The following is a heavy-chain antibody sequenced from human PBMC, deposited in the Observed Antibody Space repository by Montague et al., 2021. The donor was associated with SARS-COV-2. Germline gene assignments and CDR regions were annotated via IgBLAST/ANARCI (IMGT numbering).Heavy chain of an antibody. CDR1: GGSFSGYY. CDR2: INHSGST. J-gene: IGHJ6*02. CDR3: ARSGGEQLVRARYYSHYGLDV. V-gene: IGHV4-34*01. Sequence: SETLSLTCAVYGGSFSGYYWSWIRQPPGKGLEWIGEINHSGSTNYNPSLKSRVTISVDTSKNQFSLKLSSVTAADTAVYYRARSGGEQLVRARYYSHYGLDVWGQGTPVTVSS. D-gene: IGHD6-6*01.